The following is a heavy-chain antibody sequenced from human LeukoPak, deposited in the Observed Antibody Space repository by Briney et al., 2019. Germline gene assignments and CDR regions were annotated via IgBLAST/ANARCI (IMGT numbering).Heavy chain of an antibody. Sequence: GWSLRLSCAASELTLSSNYMSWIRQAPGRGLEWVSFIYSGGSTYYADSVRGRFIISRDNSKNTLYLQMNSLRAEDTAVYYCARRAGSYSHSYDYWGQGTLVTVSS. CDR3: ARRAGSYSHSYDY. D-gene: IGHD2-15*01. V-gene: IGHV3-53*01. CDR2: IYSGGST. CDR1: ELTLSSNY. J-gene: IGHJ4*02.